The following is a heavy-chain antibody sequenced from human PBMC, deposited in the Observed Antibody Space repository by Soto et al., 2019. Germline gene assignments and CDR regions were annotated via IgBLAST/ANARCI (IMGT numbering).Heavy chain of an antibody. CDR2: ISGNGVST. J-gene: IGHJ4*02. CDR1: GFTFSSYA. Sequence: GGSLRLSCAASGFTFSSYAMSWVRQAPGKGLQWVSTISGNGVSTYYVDSVKGRFTISRDNSKKTLYLQMNSLRAEDTAVYYCAKGTGTFDSWGQGALVTVSS. V-gene: IGHV3-23*01. D-gene: IGHD3-9*01. CDR3: AKGTGTFDS.